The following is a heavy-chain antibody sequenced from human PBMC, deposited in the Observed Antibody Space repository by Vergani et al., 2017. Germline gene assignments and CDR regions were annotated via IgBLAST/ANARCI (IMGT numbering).Heavy chain of an antibody. CDR1: GYPFTSYG. CDR2: ISAYNGNT. V-gene: IGHV1-18*01. D-gene: IGHD3-22*01. Sequence: QVQLVQSGAEVKKPGASVKVSCKASGYPFTSYGISWVRQAPGQGLEWMGWISAYNGNTNYAQKLQGRVTMTTDTSTRPAYMELRSLRSDDTAVYYCASKGYYYDSSGYSYYFDYWGQGTLVTVSS. J-gene: IGHJ4*02. CDR3: ASKGYYYDSSGYSYYFDY.